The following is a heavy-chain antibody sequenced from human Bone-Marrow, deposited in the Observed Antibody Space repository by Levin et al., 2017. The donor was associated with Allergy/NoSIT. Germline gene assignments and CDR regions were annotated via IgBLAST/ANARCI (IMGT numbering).Heavy chain of an antibody. Sequence: SCAASGFTFSSYSMNWVRQAPGKGLEWVSYISSSSSTIYYADSVKGRFTISRDNAKNSLYLQMNSLRAEDTAVYYCARDIIAAAGYPDYWGQGTLVTVSS. D-gene: IGHD6-13*01. CDR2: ISSSSSTI. J-gene: IGHJ4*02. V-gene: IGHV3-48*01. CDR1: GFTFSSYS. CDR3: ARDIIAAAGYPDY.